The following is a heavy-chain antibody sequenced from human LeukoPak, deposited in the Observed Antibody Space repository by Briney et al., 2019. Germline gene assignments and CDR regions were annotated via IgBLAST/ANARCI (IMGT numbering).Heavy chain of an antibody. J-gene: IGHJ6*02. CDR3: ARVSSSSRVASMYGMDV. Sequence: ASVKVSCKASGYTFTGYYMHWVRQAPGQGLEWMGWINPNSGGTNYAQKFQGRVTMTRDTSISTAYMELSRLRSDDTAVYYCARVSSSSRVASMYGMDVWGQGTTVTVSS. CDR1: GYTFTGYY. D-gene: IGHD2-2*01. CDR2: INPNSGGT. V-gene: IGHV1-2*02.